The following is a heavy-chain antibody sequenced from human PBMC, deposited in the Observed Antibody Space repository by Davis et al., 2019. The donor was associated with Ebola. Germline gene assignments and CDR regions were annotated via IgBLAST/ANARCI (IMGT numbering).Heavy chain of an antibody. CDR1: GYTFTSYA. J-gene: IGHJ4*02. D-gene: IGHD3-16*01. CDR2: INAGNGNT. CDR3: ARGYYDKTGKNYYLDY. V-gene: IGHV1-3*01. Sequence: ASVKVSCKASGYTFTSYAMHWVRQAPGQRLEWMGWINAGNGNTKYSQKFQGRVTITRDTSASTAYMELSSLRSEDTAMYYCARGYYDKTGKNYYLDYWGQGTLVTVSS.